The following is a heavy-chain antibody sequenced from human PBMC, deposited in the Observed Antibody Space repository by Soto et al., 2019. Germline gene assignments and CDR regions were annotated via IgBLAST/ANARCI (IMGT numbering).Heavy chain of an antibody. CDR2: ISYDGSNK. V-gene: IGHV3-30*18. J-gene: IGHJ4*02. Sequence: QVQLVESGGGVVQPGRSLRLSCAASGFTFSSYGMHWVRQAPGKGLEWVAVISYDGSNKYYADSVKGRFTISRDNSKKTLDLQMNSLRAEDTAVYYCAKGKQAVAGTSGYWGQGTLVTVSS. CDR1: GFTFSSYG. D-gene: IGHD6-19*01. CDR3: AKGKQAVAGTSGY.